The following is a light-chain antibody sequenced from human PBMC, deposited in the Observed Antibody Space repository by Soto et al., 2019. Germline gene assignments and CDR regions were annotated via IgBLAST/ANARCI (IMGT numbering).Light chain of an antibody. J-gene: IGKJ2*01. CDR1: QSVSSNY. V-gene: IGKV3D-20*02. Sequence: EVVLTQSPGTLSWAAGERATLSCRASQSVSSNYLAWYQQKPGQAPKVLIYRASIRATGIPDRFTGSGSGTDFTLTISSVEPEDFAVYYCQQRSNWPPSYTFGQGTMVDVK. CDR2: RAS. CDR3: QQRSNWPPSYT.